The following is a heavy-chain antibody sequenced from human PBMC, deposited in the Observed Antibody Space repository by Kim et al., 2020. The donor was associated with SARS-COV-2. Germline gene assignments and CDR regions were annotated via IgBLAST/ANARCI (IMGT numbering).Heavy chain of an antibody. CDR2: IYYSGST. D-gene: IGHD3-10*01. Sequence: SETLSLTCTISGGSISSYYWSWIRQPPGKGLEWIGYIYYSGSTNYNPSLKSRVTISVDTSKNQFSLKLSSVTAADTAVYYCARVVTMVQGVIIAPYYYYYRGVWGEGTTVTVSS. V-gene: IGHV4-59*01. J-gene: IGHJ6*03. CDR1: GGSISSYY. CDR3: ARVVTMVQGVIIAPYYYYYRGV.